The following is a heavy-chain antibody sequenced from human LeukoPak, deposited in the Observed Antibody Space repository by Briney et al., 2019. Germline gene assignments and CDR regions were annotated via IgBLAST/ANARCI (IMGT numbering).Heavy chain of an antibody. Sequence: SETLSLTCTVSGGSISSSSYYWGWIRQPPGKGLEWIGSIYYSGSTYYNPSLKSRVTISVDTSKNQFSLKLSSVTAADTAVYYCARHYPGFQDDFWSGYSNWFDPWGQGTLVTVSS. D-gene: IGHD3-3*01. V-gene: IGHV4-39*01. CDR1: GGSISSSSYY. CDR2: IYYSGST. CDR3: ARHYPGFQDDFWSGYSNWFDP. J-gene: IGHJ5*02.